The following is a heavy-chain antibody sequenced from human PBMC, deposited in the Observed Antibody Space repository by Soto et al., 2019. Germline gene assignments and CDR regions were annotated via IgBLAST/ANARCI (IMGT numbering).Heavy chain of an antibody. Sequence: PSETLSLTCTVSGDSVTSGNYYWTWIRQPPVKGLEWVGHIYYSGSTNYSPSLKSRVTISLNTPNNQFSLKVTSVTAADTAVYYCASASPRIAAAGSWFDPWGQGTLVNVSS. CDR2: IYYSGST. J-gene: IGHJ5*02. CDR3: ASASPRIAAAGSWFDP. CDR1: GDSVTSGNYY. V-gene: IGHV4-61*01. D-gene: IGHD6-13*01.